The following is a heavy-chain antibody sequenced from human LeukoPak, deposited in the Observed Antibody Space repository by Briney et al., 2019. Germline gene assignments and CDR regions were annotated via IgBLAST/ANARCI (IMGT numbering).Heavy chain of an antibody. CDR2: IYYSGST. D-gene: IGHD3-10*01. CDR3: ARLWSSGTTPIDY. J-gene: IGHJ4*02. Sequence: SETLSLTCTVSRVSISSYYWTWIRQPPGKGLEWIGNIYYSGSTNYNPSLKSRVTISVDTSKNQFSLKLNSVTAADTAVYYCARLWSSGTTPIDYWGQGTLVTVSS. V-gene: IGHV4-59*08. CDR1: RVSISSYY.